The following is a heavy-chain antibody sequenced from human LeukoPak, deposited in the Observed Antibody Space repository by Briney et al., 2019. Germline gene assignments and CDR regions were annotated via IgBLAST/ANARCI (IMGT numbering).Heavy chain of an antibody. Sequence: GGSLRLSCAASGFTFSNYWMTWVRQAPGKGLEWVADIRQDGSEKLYVNSVRGRFTISRDNAKMSLFLQMNSLRAEDTAVYYCARDNGVVHGVYYMDVWGKGTTVTVS. J-gene: IGHJ6*03. D-gene: IGHD3-3*01. CDR3: ARDNGVVHGVYYMDV. V-gene: IGHV3-7*01. CDR2: IRQDGSEK. CDR1: GFTFSNYW.